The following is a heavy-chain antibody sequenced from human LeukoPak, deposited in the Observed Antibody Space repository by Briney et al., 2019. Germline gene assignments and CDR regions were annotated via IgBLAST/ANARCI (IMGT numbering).Heavy chain of an antibody. CDR3: AREPIAAAGPFDY. J-gene: IGHJ4*02. Sequence: SETLSLTCTVSGISISSSSYYWGWIRQPPGKGLEWIGSIYYSGSTYYNPSLKSRVTISVDTSKNQFSLKLSSVTAADTAVYYCAREPIAAAGPFDYWGQGTLVTVSS. CDR2: IYYSGST. V-gene: IGHV4-39*07. CDR1: GISISSSSYY. D-gene: IGHD6-13*01.